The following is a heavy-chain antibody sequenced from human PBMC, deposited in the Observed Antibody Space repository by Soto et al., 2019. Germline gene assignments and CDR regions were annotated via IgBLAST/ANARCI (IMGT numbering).Heavy chain of an antibody. CDR1: GGSFSAYY. Sequence: SETLSLTCAVYGGSFSAYYWNWIRQPPGKGLEWIGEINHSGSTNYNPSLKSRVTISVDTSKNQFSLKLSSVTAADTAVYYCAGLFCSSTSCYYGYWGQGTLVTVSS. V-gene: IGHV4-34*01. CDR2: INHSGST. CDR3: AGLFCSSTSCYYGY. D-gene: IGHD2-2*01. J-gene: IGHJ4*02.